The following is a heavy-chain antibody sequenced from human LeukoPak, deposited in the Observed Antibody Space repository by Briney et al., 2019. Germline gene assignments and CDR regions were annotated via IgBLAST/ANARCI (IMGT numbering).Heavy chain of an antibody. Sequence: GGSLRLSCVDSAFNFSGNYMTWVRQAPGKGLEWVSAIYIGGTTYYADSVKGRFTISRDNAKKSLYLQMNSLRSEDTAVYYCTRARYCTSGNCYLDYWGQGTLVTVSS. CDR2: IYIGGTT. CDR1: AFNFSGNY. CDR3: TRARYCTSGNCYLDY. D-gene: IGHD2-8*01. V-gene: IGHV3-66*01. J-gene: IGHJ4*02.